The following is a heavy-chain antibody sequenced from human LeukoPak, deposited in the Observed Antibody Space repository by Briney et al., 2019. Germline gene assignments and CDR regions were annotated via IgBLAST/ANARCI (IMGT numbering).Heavy chain of an antibody. D-gene: IGHD3-22*01. Sequence: PGGSLRLSCAASGFTFSDYYMSWIRQAPGKGLEWVSYISSSGSTIYYADSVKGRFTISRDNAKNSLYLQMNSLRAEDTAVYYCASSYYYDSSGSQRDAFDIWGQGTMVTVFS. J-gene: IGHJ3*02. CDR3: ASSYYYDSSGSQRDAFDI. V-gene: IGHV3-11*01. CDR2: ISSSGSTI. CDR1: GFTFSDYY.